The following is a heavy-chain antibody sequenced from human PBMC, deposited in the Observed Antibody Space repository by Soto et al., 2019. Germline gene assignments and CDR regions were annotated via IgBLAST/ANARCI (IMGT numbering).Heavy chain of an antibody. CDR3: ARGPYDFWSGYKNQGVDYYGMDV. CDR1: GGSFSGYY. Sequence: SETLSLTCAVYGGSFSGYYWSWIRQPPGKGLEWIGEINHSGSTNYNPSLKSRVTISVDTSKNQFSLKLSSVTAADTAVYYCARGPYDFWSGYKNQGVDYYGMDVWGQGTTVTVSS. J-gene: IGHJ6*02. D-gene: IGHD3-3*01. V-gene: IGHV4-34*01. CDR2: INHSGST.